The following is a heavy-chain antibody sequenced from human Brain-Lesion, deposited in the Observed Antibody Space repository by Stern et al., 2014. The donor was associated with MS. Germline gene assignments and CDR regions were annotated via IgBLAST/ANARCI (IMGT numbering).Heavy chain of an antibody. CDR3: ARHDSVPRPSQLYSARDRGPGYFDY. V-gene: IGHV4-39*01. J-gene: IGHJ4*02. CDR2: IYYRGFT. Sequence: QVQLVESGPGLVKPSETLSLTCTVSGGSISSSTYYWAWIRQPPGKGLEWIGNIYYRGFTSYNPSLKSRVTISVDMSKNQFSLKLSSVTAADTAIYYCARHDSVPRPSQLYSARDRGPGYFDYWGQGTLVTVSS. CDR1: GGSISSSTYY. D-gene: IGHD1-26*01.